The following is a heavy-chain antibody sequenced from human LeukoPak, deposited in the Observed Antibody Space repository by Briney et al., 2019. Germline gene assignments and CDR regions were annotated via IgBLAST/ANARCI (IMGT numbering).Heavy chain of an antibody. CDR2: INWDGGST. D-gene: IGHD6-13*01. CDR1: GFTFDDYG. CDR3: ARVGAAAGTGGASYYYYYYMDV. J-gene: IGHJ6*03. Sequence: PGGSLRLSCAASGFTFDDYGMSWVRQAPGKGLEWVSGINWDGGSTGYADSVKGRFTISRDNAKNSLYLQMNSLRAEDTALYYCARVGAAAGTGGASYYYYYYMDVWGKGTTVTVSS. V-gene: IGHV3-20*04.